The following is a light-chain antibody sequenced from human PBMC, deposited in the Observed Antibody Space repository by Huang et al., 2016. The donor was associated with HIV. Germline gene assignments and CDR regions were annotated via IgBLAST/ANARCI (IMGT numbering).Light chain of an antibody. Sequence: DIEMTQSPSSLSASVGDRVTITCWASQSISRYLHWYQQKPGKAPKLLIHTASSLQSGVPSRFSGIRSGTDFSLTISSLQPDDFATYYCQQSYSAPALTFGGGTKVDIK. V-gene: IGKV1-39*01. CDR1: QSISRY. CDR2: TAS. CDR3: QQSYSAPALT. J-gene: IGKJ4*01.